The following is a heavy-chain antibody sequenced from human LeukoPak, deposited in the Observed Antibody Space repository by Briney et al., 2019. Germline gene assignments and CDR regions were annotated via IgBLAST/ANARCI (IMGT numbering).Heavy chain of an antibody. Sequence: ASVKVSCKASGYNFVGYYIHWVRQAPGQGLEWMGGIIPIFGTANYAQKFQGRVTITADESTSTAYMELSSLRSEDTAVYYCARERGGHYDDYEYFDYWGQGTLVTVSS. CDR1: GYNFVGYY. J-gene: IGHJ4*02. V-gene: IGHV1-69*13. CDR2: IIPIFGTA. CDR3: ARERGGHYDDYEYFDY. D-gene: IGHD4-17*01.